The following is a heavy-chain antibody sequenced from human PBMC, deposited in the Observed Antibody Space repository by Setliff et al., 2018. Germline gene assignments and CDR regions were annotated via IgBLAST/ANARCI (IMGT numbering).Heavy chain of an antibody. D-gene: IGHD2-21*01. CDR1: GYTFTSYY. CDR2: INPSGGST. CDR3: ARREIATIVDYYYYGMDV. Sequence: ASVKVSCKASGYTFTSYYMHWVRQAPGQGLEWMGIINPSGGSTSYAQKFQGRVTITTDESTSTAYMELSSLRPEDTAVYYCARREIATIVDYYYYGMDVWGQGTTVTVSS. V-gene: IGHV1-46*01. J-gene: IGHJ6*02.